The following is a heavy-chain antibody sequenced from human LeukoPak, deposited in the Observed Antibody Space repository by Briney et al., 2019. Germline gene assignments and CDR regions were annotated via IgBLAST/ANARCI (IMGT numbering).Heavy chain of an antibody. D-gene: IGHD3-22*01. CDR1: GGSISSSY. CDR3: AREALTYYYDITGFRTFDI. CDR2: IYTTGST. J-gene: IGHJ3*02. Sequence: PSETLSLTCTVSGGSISSSYWSWIRQPAGKGLEWIGRIYTTGSTNYNPSLKSRVTMSVDTSKNQFSLKLSSVTAADTAVYYCAREALTYYYDITGFRTFDIWGQGTMVTVSS. V-gene: IGHV4-4*07.